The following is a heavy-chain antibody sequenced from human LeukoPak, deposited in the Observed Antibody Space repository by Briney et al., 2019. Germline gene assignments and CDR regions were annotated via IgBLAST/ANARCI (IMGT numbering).Heavy chain of an antibody. V-gene: IGHV4-59*01. CDR2: IFYNGNT. D-gene: IGHD2-2*01. Sequence: SETLSLTCAVSGASFSSYYWSWLRQPPGKGLEWIAYIFYNGNTKYNPSLKSRVTISVDTSKTQFSLKVTSVTAADTAVYYCARAPRDRGYCGATSCFEYMDVWGRGTTVTISS. J-gene: IGHJ6*03. CDR3: ARAPRDRGYCGATSCFEYMDV. CDR1: GASFSSYY.